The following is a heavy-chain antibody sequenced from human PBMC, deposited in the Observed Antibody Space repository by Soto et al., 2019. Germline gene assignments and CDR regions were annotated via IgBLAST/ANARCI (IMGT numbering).Heavy chain of an antibody. Sequence: QITLKESGPTLVKPTQSLTLTCTVSGFSLSGDGVGVGWIRQPPGKALEWLALIYWDDDQRYSPSLKTRLTITNDTSKNQVVLTRPNMHPVATATYYCAHALGGTSWPSDAFDIWGQGTVVTVSS. CDR3: AHALGGTSWPSDAFDI. V-gene: IGHV2-5*02. J-gene: IGHJ3*02. CDR2: IYWDDDQ. D-gene: IGHD2-2*01. CDR1: GFSLSGDGVG.